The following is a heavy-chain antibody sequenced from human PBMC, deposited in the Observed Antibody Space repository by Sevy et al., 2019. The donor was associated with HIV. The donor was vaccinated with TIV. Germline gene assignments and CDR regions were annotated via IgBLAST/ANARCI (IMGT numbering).Heavy chain of an antibody. CDR3: AKGDIEVVVAALFDY. Sequence: GESLKISCAASGFTFSNYAMSWVRQAPGKGLEWVSGISGSGGSTYYTDSVKGRFTISRDNSKNTLHLQMNSLRAEDTAVYYCAKGDIEVVVAALFDYWGQGTLVTVSS. V-gene: IGHV3-23*01. J-gene: IGHJ4*02. CDR2: ISGSGGST. CDR1: GFTFSNYA. D-gene: IGHD2-15*01.